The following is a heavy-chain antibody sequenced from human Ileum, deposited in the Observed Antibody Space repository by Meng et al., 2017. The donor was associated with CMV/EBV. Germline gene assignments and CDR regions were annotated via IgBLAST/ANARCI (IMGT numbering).Heavy chain of an antibody. CDR3: VHRSYSGQDDY. V-gene: IGHV2-5*02. CDR1: GFSFSTSKAG. D-gene: IGHD5-12*01. J-gene: IGHJ4*02. CDR2: IYWDDDT. Sequence: ITLTGSGPTLVKPTQTLTLTCTFSGFSFSTSKAGVGWIRLPPGKALEWLALIYWDDDTRYNPSLKTRLTITKDTSKNQVILTMTKMDPADTATYFCVHRSYSGQDDYWGQGALVTVSS.